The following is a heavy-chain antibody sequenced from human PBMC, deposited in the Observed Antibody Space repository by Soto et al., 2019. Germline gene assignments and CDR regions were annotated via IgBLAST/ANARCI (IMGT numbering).Heavy chain of an antibody. D-gene: IGHD2-21*02. J-gene: IGHJ4*02. CDR2: ISYDGSNK. CDR3: AKDVGDCGGDCYSHAPFFDY. Sequence: GGSLRLSCAASGFTFSSYGMHWVRQAPGKGLEWVAVISYDGSNKYYADSVKGRFTISRDNSKNTLYLQMNSLRAEDTAVYYCAKDVGDCGGDCYSHAPFFDYWGQGTLVTVSS. V-gene: IGHV3-30*18. CDR1: GFTFSSYG.